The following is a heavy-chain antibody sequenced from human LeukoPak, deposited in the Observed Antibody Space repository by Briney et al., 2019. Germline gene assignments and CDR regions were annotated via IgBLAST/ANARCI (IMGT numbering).Heavy chain of an antibody. CDR2: IWYDGSNK. CDR1: GFTFSSYG. J-gene: IGHJ6*02. V-gene: IGHV3-33*01. Sequence: PGGSLRLSCAASGFTFSSYGMHWVRQAPGKGLEWMAAIWYDGSNKYYADSVKGRFTISRDNSKNTLYLQMNSLRAEDTAVYYCARSQAPEDYYYGMDVWGQGTTVTVSS. CDR3: ARSQAPEDYYYGMDV.